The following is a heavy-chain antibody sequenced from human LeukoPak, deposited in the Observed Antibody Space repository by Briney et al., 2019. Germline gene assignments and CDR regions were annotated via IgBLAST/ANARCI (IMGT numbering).Heavy chain of an antibody. CDR1: GYTFTSYY. D-gene: IGHD6-19*01. CDR2: INPSGGST. V-gene: IGHV1-46*01. CDR3: ARKTGGSSGWLAGPPDNYFDY. Sequence: ASVKVSCKASGYTFTSYYMHWVRQAPGQGLEWMGIINPSGGSTSYAQKFQGRVTMTRDMSTSTVYMELSSLRSEDTAVYYCARKTGGSSGWLAGPPDNYFDYWGQGTLVTVSS. J-gene: IGHJ4*02.